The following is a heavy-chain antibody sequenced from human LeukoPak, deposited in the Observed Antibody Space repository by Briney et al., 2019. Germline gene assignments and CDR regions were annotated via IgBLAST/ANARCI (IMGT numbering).Heavy chain of an antibody. Sequence: VASMKVSCTASGYSFNTYYMHWVRQAPGQGLEWMGIINPSGDSTTYAQKFQGRVTLTRDASTSTVYMELTSLRSDDTAVYYCARAGFGESELAADYWGQGTLVTVSS. D-gene: IGHD3-10*01. V-gene: IGHV1-46*02. J-gene: IGHJ4*02. CDR3: ARAGFGESELAADY. CDR1: GYSFNTYY. CDR2: INPSGDST.